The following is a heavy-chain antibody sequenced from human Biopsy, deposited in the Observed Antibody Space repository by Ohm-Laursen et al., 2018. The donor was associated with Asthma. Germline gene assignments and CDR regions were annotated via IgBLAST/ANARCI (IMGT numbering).Heavy chain of an antibody. J-gene: IGHJ6*02. D-gene: IGHD6-13*01. CDR1: SGSGGYMRSGNYY. CDR3: VRGSSSWHHGPFHYYYGLDV. V-gene: IGHV4-39*01. CDR2: IYYSGTT. Sequence: PSDTLSPTCSLSSGSGGYMRSGNYYWGWIRQPPGKGLEWIGRIYYSGTTYYNPSLESRVTVSADTSKNQFSLKLTSVTAADTAVYYCVRGSSSWHHGPFHYYYGLDVWGQGTTATVSS.